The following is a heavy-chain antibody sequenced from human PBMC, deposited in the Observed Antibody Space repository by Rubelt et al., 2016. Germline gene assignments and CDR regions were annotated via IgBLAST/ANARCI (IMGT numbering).Heavy chain of an antibody. V-gene: IGHV1-69*09. CDR3: ARALEGDFDY. CDR1: GYTFTSYY. J-gene: IGHJ4*02. D-gene: IGHD1-1*01. Sequence: QVQLVQPGAEVKKPGASVKVSCKASGYTFTSYYMHWVRQAPGQGLEWMGRIIPILGIANYAQKFQGRVTITADKSTSTAYMELSSLRSEDTAVDYCARALEGDFDYWGQGTLVTVSS. CDR2: IIPILGIA.